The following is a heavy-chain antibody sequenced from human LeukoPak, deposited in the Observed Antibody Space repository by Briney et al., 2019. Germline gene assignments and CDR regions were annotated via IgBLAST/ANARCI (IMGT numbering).Heavy chain of an antibody. CDR1: GYTLTELS. J-gene: IGHJ3*02. CDR3: ARAGSITGTTVDAFDI. D-gene: IGHD1-7*01. CDR2: FDPEDGET. V-gene: IGHV1-24*01. Sequence: ASVKVSCKVSGYTLTELSMHWVRQAPGKGLEWMGGFDPEDGETSYAQKFQGRVTMTRDTSTSTVYMELSSLRSEDTAVYYCARAGSITGTTVDAFDIWGQGTMVTVSS.